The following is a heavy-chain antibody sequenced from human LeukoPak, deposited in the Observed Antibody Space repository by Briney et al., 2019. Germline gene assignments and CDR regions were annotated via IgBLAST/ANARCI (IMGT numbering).Heavy chain of an antibody. V-gene: IGHV4-59*08. CDR2: IYYSGST. CDR1: GGSISSYY. J-gene: IGHJ2*01. Sequence: PSETLSLTCTVSGGSISSYYWSWIRQSPGKGLEWIGYIYYSGSTNYNPSLKSRVTILLDTSKNQCSLKLTSVSAADTAVYYCARLKLGAYFDLWGRGTLVTVSS. CDR3: ARLKLGAYFDL. D-gene: IGHD3-16*01.